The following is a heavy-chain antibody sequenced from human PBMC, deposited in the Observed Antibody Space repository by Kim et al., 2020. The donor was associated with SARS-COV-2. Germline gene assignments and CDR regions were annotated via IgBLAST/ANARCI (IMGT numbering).Heavy chain of an antibody. CDR2: ISYDGSNK. CDR3: AKETEHWVMRGNLDS. V-gene: IGHV3-30*18. Sequence: GGSLRLSCEASGFMLSTFAMHWVRQAPGKGLEGVAVISYDGSNKYYADSVRGRFTLSRDNSQNTLILHMNSLRPEDTAVYYCAKETEHWVMRGNLDSWGQGTQVTVSS. CDR1: GFMLSTFA. D-gene: IGHD2-21*01. J-gene: IGHJ4*02.